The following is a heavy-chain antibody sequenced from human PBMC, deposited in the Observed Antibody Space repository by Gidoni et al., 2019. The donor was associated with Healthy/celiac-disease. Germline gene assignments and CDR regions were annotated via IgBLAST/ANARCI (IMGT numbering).Heavy chain of an antibody. Sequence: QVQLVQSGAEVKKPGSSVKVSCKASGGTFSSYAISWVRQAPGQGLEWMGGIIPSFVTANYAQKFQGRFTITADESTSTAYMELSSLRSEDTAVYYCARDLTDIVVVSAAYDYYYYGMDVWGQGTTVTVSS. CDR1: GGTFSSYA. J-gene: IGHJ6*02. CDR3: ARDLTDIVVVSAAYDYYYYGMDV. V-gene: IGHV1-69*01. CDR2: IIPSFVTA. D-gene: IGHD2-2*01.